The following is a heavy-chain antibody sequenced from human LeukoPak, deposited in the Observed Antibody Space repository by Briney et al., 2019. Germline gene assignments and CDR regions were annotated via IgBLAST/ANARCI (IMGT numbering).Heavy chain of an antibody. V-gene: IGHV3-66*01. CDR2: IYSGGST. D-gene: IGHD3-10*01. CDR1: GVTFSSYW. CDR3: AQGFFHGMDV. Sequence: PGGSLRLSCAASGVTFSSYWMYWVRQAPGKGLEWVSVIYSGGSTYYADSVKGRFTISRDNSKNTLYLQMNSLRVEDTAVYYCAQGFFHGMDVWGQGTTVTVSS. J-gene: IGHJ6*02.